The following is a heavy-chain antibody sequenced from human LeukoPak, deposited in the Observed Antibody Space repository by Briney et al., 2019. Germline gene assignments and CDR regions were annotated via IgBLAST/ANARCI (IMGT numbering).Heavy chain of an antibody. CDR3: TRVGYIDEGIDY. Sequence: GGPLRLSCVASGFPFSSYWMTWVRQAPGKGLEWVANIKQDGSKKSYVDSVKGRFTISRDNAKNSLYLQMNSLRAEDTAIYYCTRVGYIDEGIDYWGQGTLVTVSS. V-gene: IGHV3-7*04. CDR1: GFPFSSYW. D-gene: IGHD5-24*01. J-gene: IGHJ4*02. CDR2: IKQDGSKK.